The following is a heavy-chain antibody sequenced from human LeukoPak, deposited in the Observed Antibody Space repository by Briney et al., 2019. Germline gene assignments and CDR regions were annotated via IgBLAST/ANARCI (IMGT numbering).Heavy chain of an antibody. Sequence: AASVKVSCTASEFTSNYMHWVRQAPGQGLEWMGIINPNGWSTKYAQQFQGRVTMTWDTSTSTVYMELSSLRSEDTAVYYCARTRASWDFDYWGQGTLVTVSS. J-gene: IGHJ4*02. CDR2: INPNGWST. V-gene: IGHV1-46*01. CDR1: EFTSNY. D-gene: IGHD1-26*01. CDR3: ARTRASWDFDY.